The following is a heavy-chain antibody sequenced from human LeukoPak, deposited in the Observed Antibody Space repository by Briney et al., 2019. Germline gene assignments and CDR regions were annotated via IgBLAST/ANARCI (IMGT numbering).Heavy chain of an antibody. D-gene: IGHD3-9*01. J-gene: IGHJ3*02. CDR3: ASESPDGVGFDWWTDAFDI. CDR2: ISSSSSTI. CDR1: GFTFSSYS. V-gene: IGHV3-48*04. Sequence: HPGGSLRLSCAASGFTFSSYSMNWVRQAPGKGLEWVSYISSSSSTIYYADSVKGRFTISRDNAKNSLYLQMNSLRAEDTAVYYCASESPDGVGFDWWTDAFDIWGQGTMVTVSS.